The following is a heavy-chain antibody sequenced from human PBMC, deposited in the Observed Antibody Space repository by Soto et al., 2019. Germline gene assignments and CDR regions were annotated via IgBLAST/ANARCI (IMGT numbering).Heavy chain of an antibody. CDR2: IKEAGSEI. J-gene: IGHJ4*02. D-gene: IGHD3-16*01. Sequence: PGGYLRLSCAVSGFNVMRYWMSWVRQAPGKGLEWVASIKEAGSEIYYLHSVRGRFSISRDSAGNALHLTMNYLSAEDRGVYFCARAIGFDYVNWGQGTLVTVSS. CDR1: GFNVMRYW. CDR3: ARAIGFDYVN. V-gene: IGHV3-7*01.